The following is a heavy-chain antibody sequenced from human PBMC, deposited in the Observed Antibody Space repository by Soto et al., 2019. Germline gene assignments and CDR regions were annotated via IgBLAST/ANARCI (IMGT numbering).Heavy chain of an antibody. CDR3: ARSIAVASSHSDH. D-gene: IGHD6-19*01. J-gene: IGHJ4*02. CDR1: GGPMSGYY. V-gene: IGHV4-59*01. CDR2: VYYTGST. Sequence: QVQLQESGPGLVKPSETLSLTCRVSGGPMSGYYWSWIRQAPGKGLEWIGYVYYTGSTTYKPSLQRRVTISVDTSNKQFSLSLSLATAADTAVYFCARSIAVASSHSDHWGQGIRVTVSS.